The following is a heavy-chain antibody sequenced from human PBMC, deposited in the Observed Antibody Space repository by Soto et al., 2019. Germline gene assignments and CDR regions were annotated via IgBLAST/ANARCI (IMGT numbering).Heavy chain of an antibody. J-gene: IGHJ4*02. Sequence: EVPLVESGGGLVQPGGSLRLSCAASGFTVSSNYMSWVRQAPGKGLEWVSVIYSGGSTYYADSVKGRFTISRDNSKNTLYLQMNSLRAEDTAVYYCARDVGLYYFDYWGQGTLVTVSS. D-gene: IGHD3-16*01. CDR1: GFTVSSNY. V-gene: IGHV3-66*01. CDR3: ARDVGLYYFDY. CDR2: IYSGGST.